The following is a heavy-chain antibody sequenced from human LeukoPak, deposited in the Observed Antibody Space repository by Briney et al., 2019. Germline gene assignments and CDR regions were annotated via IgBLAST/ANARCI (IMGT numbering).Heavy chain of an antibody. CDR2: IYTSGST. V-gene: IGHV4-61*02. D-gene: IGHD3-22*01. Sequence: SQTLSLTCTVSGGSITSGSHYWNWIRQPAGKGLEWIGRIYTSGSTKYNPSLKSQVTISIDTSKNQFSLKLSSVTAADTAVYYCARDYYDTSVYLGHWGQGTLVTVSS. CDR1: GGSITSGSHY. J-gene: IGHJ4*02. CDR3: ARDYYDTSVYLGH.